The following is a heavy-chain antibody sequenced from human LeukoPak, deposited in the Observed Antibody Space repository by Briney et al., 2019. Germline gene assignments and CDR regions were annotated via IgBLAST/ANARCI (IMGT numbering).Heavy chain of an antibody. CDR3: ARLVCTTIPCYGKFYFDY. CDR1: GFIFSKYA. V-gene: IGHV3-21*06. Sequence: GGSLRLSCAASGFIFSKYAMEWVRQAPGKGLEWVSSIDGPSDSIYYADSVKGRFTISRDDAKNSVYLQMNSLRAEDTGIYYCARLVCTTIPCYGKFYFDYWGQGTLVPVA. D-gene: IGHD1-1*01. J-gene: IGHJ4*02. CDR2: IDGPSDSI.